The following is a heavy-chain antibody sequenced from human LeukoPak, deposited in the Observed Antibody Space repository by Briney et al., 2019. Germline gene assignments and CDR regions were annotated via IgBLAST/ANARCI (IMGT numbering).Heavy chain of an antibody. CDR2: ISSSSSYI. Sequence: GGSLRLSCAAPGFTFSSYTMNWVRQAPRKGLEWVSSISSSSSYIYYADSVKGRFTISRDNAKNSLYLQMNSLRAEDTAVYYCARDTYDILTGYYKWAFDIWGQGTMVTVSS. CDR3: ARDTYDILTGYYKWAFDI. V-gene: IGHV3-21*06. D-gene: IGHD3-9*01. J-gene: IGHJ3*02. CDR1: GFTFSSYT.